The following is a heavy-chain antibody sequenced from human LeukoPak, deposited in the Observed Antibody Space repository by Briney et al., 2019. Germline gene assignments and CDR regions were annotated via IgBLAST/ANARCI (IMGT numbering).Heavy chain of an antibody. Sequence: GGSLRLSCAASGFTFSNAWMSWVRQAPGKGLEWVGRITPSIDEYAAPVKGRFSISRDDSKSMVYLQMSSLVTDDTAVYYCVWSSTWEKRFYLDQWGQGTLVTVSS. CDR3: VWSSTWEKRFYLDQ. CDR2: ITPSID. CDR1: GFTFSNAW. D-gene: IGHD6-6*01. V-gene: IGHV3-15*01. J-gene: IGHJ4*02.